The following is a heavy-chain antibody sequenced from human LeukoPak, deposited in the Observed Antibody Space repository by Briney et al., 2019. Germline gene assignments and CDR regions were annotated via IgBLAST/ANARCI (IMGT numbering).Heavy chain of an antibody. CDR2: INPSGGST. D-gene: IGHD3-10*01. V-gene: IGHV1-46*01. CDR1: GYTFTSYY. Sequence: ASVKVSCKASGYTFTSYYMHWVRQAPGQGLEWMGIINPSGGSTSYAQKFQGRVTMTRDTSTSTAYMELSSLRSEDTAVYYCARERGSGSYYIPHYYYYYGMDVWGQGTTVTVSS. CDR3: ARERGSGSYYIPHYYYYYGMDV. J-gene: IGHJ6*02.